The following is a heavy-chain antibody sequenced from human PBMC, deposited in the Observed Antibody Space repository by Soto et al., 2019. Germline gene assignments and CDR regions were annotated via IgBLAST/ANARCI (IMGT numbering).Heavy chain of an antibody. Sequence: QVQLVESGGGVVQPGRSLRLSCEGSGFIFSNNGMHWVRQAPGKGLEWVAFMSYDGSAKFLADSVKGRFTISRDNSKSTLFLHMSSLRAADMAMYYCAIVRVADSPLDHWGQGTLVTVSS. CDR3: AIVRVADSPLDH. CDR1: GFIFSNNG. J-gene: IGHJ4*02. V-gene: IGHV3-30*03. D-gene: IGHD3-10*02. CDR2: MSYDGSAK.